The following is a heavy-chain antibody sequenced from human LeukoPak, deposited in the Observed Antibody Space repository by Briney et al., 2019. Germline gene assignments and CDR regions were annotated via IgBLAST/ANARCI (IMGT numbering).Heavy chain of an antibody. Sequence: GGSLRLSCAASGFTFSSYAMNWVRQAPGKGLEWVSSITGSDDNTYYADSVKGRFTISRDNSKNTLYLQMNSLRAEDTAVYYCARQNYFDYWGQGTLVTVSS. V-gene: IGHV3-23*01. J-gene: IGHJ4*02. CDR2: ITGSDDNT. CDR3: ARQNYFDY. CDR1: GFTFSSYA.